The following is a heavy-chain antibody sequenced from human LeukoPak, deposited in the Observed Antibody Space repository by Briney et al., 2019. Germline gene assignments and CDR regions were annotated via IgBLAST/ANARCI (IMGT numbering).Heavy chain of an antibody. CDR3: ARIRGQILTGFRMSWFDP. V-gene: IGHV4-59*01. CDR1: GGSISSYY. Sequence: PSETLSLTCTVSGGSISSYYWSWIRQPPGKGLEWIGYIYYSGSTNYNPSLKSRVTIPVDTSKNQFSLKLSSVTAADTAVYYCARIRGQILTGFRMSWFDPWGQGTLVTVSS. J-gene: IGHJ5*02. D-gene: IGHD3-9*01. CDR2: IYYSGST.